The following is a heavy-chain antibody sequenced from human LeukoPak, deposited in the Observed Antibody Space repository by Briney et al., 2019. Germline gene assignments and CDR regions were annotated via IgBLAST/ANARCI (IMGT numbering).Heavy chain of an antibody. J-gene: IGHJ4*02. CDR3: AKLAVAGTSDY. CDR1: GFTFSSYW. CDR2: ISSDGGTK. Sequence: GGSLRLSCAASGFTFSSYWMSWVRQAPGKGLEWVAVISSDGGTKYYADSVKGRFTISRGNSKNTLYLQMNSLRAEDTAVYYCAKLAVAGTSDYWGQGTLVTVSS. V-gene: IGHV3-30*18. D-gene: IGHD6-19*01.